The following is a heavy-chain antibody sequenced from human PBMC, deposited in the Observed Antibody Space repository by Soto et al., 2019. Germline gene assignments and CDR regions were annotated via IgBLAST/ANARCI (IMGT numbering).Heavy chain of an antibody. D-gene: IGHD2-15*01. Sequence: SVKVSCKASGGSLSTNPISWVRQAPGQGLEWMGGTGSGTGPGNHAQKFQGRLTVTADKSTSTVYMELTNLSSEDTAVYYCARRDGGGFFRFFDSWGQGTLVTISS. CDR3: ARRDGGGFFRFFDS. V-gene: IGHV1-69*06. CDR2: TGSGTGPG. J-gene: IGHJ4*02. CDR1: GGSLSTNP.